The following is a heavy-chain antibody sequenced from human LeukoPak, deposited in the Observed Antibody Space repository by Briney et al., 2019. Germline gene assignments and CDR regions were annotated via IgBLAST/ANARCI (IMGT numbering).Heavy chain of an antibody. J-gene: IGHJ3*02. D-gene: IGHD3-10*01. V-gene: IGHV1-2*02. CDR2: INPNSGGT. CDR1: GYTFTGYY. CDR3: ARSRMVRGVNDAFDI. Sequence: WASVKVSCKASGYTFTGYYMHWVRQAPGQGLEWTGWINPNSGGTNYARKFQGRVTTTRDTSISTAYMELSRLRSDDTAVYYCARSRMVRGVNDAFDIWGQGTMVTVSS.